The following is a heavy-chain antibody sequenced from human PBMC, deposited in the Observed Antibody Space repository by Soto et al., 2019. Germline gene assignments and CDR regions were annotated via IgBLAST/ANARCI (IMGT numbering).Heavy chain of an antibody. CDR2: ITHSGST. CDR1: GGYFSGYY. CDR3: ARVGGYSYHLYGLDV. J-gene: IGHJ6*02. V-gene: IGHV4-34*01. D-gene: IGHD5-18*01. Sequence: SETLSLTCAVYGGYFSGYYWNWIRQSPGKGLEWIGEITHSGSTNYSPSLESRVTLSLDTSENQFSLKLTSVTAADTAVYYCARVGGYSYHLYGLDVWGQGTTVTVSS.